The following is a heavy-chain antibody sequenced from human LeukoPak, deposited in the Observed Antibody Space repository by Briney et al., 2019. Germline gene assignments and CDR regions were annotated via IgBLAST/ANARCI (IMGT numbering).Heavy chain of an antibody. V-gene: IGHV1-8*01. CDR1: GYTFTSYD. Sequence: ASVKVSCKASGYTFTSYDINWVRQATGQGLEWMGWMNPNSGNTGYAQKFQGRVTMTRNTSISTAYMELSSLRSEDTAVYYCAREANAPVYGSGSYYNWGSKDYWGQGTLVTVSS. CDR3: AREANAPVYGSGSYYNWGSKDY. CDR2: MNPNSGNT. J-gene: IGHJ4*02. D-gene: IGHD3-10*01.